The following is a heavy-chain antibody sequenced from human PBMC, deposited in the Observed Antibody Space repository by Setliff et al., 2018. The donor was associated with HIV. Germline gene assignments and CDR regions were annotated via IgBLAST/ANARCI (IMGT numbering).Heavy chain of an antibody. CDR2: INHSGST. CDR1: GGSFSGYY. D-gene: IGHD3-22*01. J-gene: IGHJ3*02. Sequence: ETLSLTCAVYGGSFSGYYWSWIRQPPGRGLEWIGEINHSGSTNYNPSLKSRVTISVDTSKNQFSLKLSSVTAADTAVYYCARRGGYTYYYDSSGYHRGPNDAFDIWGQGTMVTVSS. V-gene: IGHV4-34*01. CDR3: ARRGGYTYYYDSSGYHRGPNDAFDI.